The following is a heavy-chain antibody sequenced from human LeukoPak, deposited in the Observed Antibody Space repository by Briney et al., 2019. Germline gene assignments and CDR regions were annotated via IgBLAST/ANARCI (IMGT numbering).Heavy chain of an antibody. D-gene: IGHD4-17*01. Sequence: SETLSLTCAVYGGSFSGYYWSWIRQPPGKGLEWIGEINHSGSTNYNPSLKSRVTISVDTSKNQFSLKLSSVTAADTAVYYCASRHGDYEFDYWGQGTLVIVSS. CDR2: INHSGST. CDR3: ASRHGDYEFDY. CDR1: GGSFSGYY. J-gene: IGHJ4*02. V-gene: IGHV4-34*01.